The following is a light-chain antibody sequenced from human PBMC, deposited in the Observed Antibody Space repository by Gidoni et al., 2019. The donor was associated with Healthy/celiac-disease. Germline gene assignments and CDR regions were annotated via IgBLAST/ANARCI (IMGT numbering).Light chain of an antibody. V-gene: IGLV2-14*01. Sequence: QSALTQPASVSGSTGQSITISCTGTSSDVGGYNYVSWYQQHPGKAPKLMIYDVSNRPSGVSNRFSGSKSGNTASLTMSGLQAEDEADYYCSSYTSSSTRVFGTGTKVTVL. J-gene: IGLJ1*01. CDR1: SSDVGGYNY. CDR3: SSYTSSSTRV. CDR2: DVS.